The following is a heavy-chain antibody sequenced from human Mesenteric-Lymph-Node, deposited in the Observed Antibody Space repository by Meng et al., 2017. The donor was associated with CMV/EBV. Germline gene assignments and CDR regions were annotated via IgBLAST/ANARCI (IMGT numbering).Heavy chain of an antibody. CDR2: MKEDGSEK. CDR3: ARDFDRSITGTLGY. J-gene: IGHJ4*02. Sequence: GGSLRLSCVASGFTFNNYCMRWVRRQAPGKGLEWVANMKEDGSEKYYVDSVKGRFTISRDNAKNSLYLQMNSLRAEDTAVYYCARDFDRSITGTLGYWGQGTLVTVSS. CDR1: GFTFNNYC. D-gene: IGHD1-7*01. V-gene: IGHV3-7*01.